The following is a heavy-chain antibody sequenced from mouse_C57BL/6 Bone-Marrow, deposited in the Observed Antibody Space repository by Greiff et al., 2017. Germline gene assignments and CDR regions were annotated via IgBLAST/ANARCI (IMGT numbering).Heavy chain of an antibody. CDR3: ARYYGYYAMDY. Sequence: QVHVKQSGAELARPGASVKLSCKASGYTFTSYGISWVKQRTGQGLEWIGEIYPRSGNTYYNEKFKGKATLTADKSSSTAYMELRSLTSEDSAVYFCARYYGYYAMDYWGQGTSVTVSS. J-gene: IGHJ4*01. D-gene: IGHD1-1*01. CDR1: GYTFTSYG. CDR2: IYPRSGNT. V-gene: IGHV1-81*01.